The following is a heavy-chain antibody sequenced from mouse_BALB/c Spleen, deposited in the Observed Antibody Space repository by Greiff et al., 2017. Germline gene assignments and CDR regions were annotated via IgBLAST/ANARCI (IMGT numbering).Heavy chain of an antibody. Sequence: EVKLMESGPSLVKPSQTLSLTCSVTGDSITSCYWNWIRKFPGNKLEYMGYISYSGSTYYNPSLKSRISITRDTSKNQYYLQLNSVTTEDTATYYCARYLLGRNAMDYWGQGTSVTVSS. CDR2: ISYSGST. CDR3: ARYLLGRNAMDY. D-gene: IGHD4-1*01. CDR1: GDSITSCY. J-gene: IGHJ4*01. V-gene: IGHV3-8*02.